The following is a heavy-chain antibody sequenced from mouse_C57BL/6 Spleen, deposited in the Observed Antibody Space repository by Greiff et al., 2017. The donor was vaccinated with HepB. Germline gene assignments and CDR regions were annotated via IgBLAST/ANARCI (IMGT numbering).Heavy chain of an antibody. Sequence: EVMLVESGGGLVKPGGSLKLSCAASGFTFSDYGMHWVRQAPEKGLEWVAYISSGSSTIYYADTVKGRFTISRDNAKNTLFLQMTSLRSEDTAMYYCARREQFYYFDYWGQGTTLTVSS. V-gene: IGHV5-17*01. CDR1: GFTFSDYG. CDR3: ARREQFYYFDY. J-gene: IGHJ2*01. CDR2: ISSGSSTI. D-gene: IGHD6-1*01.